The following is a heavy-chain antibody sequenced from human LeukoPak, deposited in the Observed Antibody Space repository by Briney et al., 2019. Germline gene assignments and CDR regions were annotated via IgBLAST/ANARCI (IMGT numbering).Heavy chain of an antibody. CDR1: GDSVSSNSAA. Sequence: SQTLSLTCAISGDSVSSNSAAWNWIRQSPSRGLEWLGRTYYRSKWYNDYAVSVKSRININPDTSKNQFSLQLNSVTPEDTAVFYCERNGVSTIWQDSFFIWAKGKMAPLSS. J-gene: IGHJ3*02. D-gene: IGHD3-3*02. CDR2: TYYRSKWYN. V-gene: IGHV6-1*01. CDR3: ERNGVSTIWQDSFFI.